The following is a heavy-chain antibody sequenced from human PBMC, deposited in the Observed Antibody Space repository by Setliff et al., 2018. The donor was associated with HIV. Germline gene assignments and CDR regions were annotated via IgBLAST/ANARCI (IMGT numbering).Heavy chain of an antibody. CDR1: DYNFRNYG. Sequence: SVKVSCKTSDYNFRNYGISWVRQAPGQGLEWMGWVGGDNGNTKYAQKVQGRVTMTTDTSTSTVYMELRSLKADDTAVYYCARQLYNSLDFWGQGALVTVS. D-gene: IGHD1-1*01. CDR2: VGGDNGNT. J-gene: IGHJ4*02. V-gene: IGHV1-18*01. CDR3: ARQLYNSLDF.